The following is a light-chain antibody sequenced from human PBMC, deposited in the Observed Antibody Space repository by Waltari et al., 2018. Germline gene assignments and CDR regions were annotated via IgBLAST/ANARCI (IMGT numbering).Light chain of an antibody. V-gene: IGKV1-39*01. CDR3: QQSYSTLPFT. Sequence: DIQITQSPSSLSASVGDRVTITCRASQSISNHLNWEQQKPGEAPKLLIYGASRLQSGVPSRFSGSGSGTDFALTISSLQPEDFATYYCQQSYSTLPFTFGPGTKVDFK. CDR1: QSISNH. CDR2: GAS. J-gene: IGKJ3*01.